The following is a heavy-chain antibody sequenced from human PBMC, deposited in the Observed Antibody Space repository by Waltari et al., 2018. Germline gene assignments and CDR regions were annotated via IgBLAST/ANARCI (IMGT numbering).Heavy chain of an antibody. J-gene: IGHJ1*01. CDR3: AKREWLGEYFQH. CDR2: LKQDGSEK. CDR1: GFTFSSYW. D-gene: IGHD3-3*01. Sequence: EVQLVESGGGLVQPGGSLRLSCAASGFTFSSYWMSWVRQAPGKGLEWVANLKQDGSEKDYVDSGKGRFTISRDNAKNSLYLQMNSLRAEDTAVYYCAKREWLGEYFQHWGQGTLVTVSS. V-gene: IGHV3-7*01.